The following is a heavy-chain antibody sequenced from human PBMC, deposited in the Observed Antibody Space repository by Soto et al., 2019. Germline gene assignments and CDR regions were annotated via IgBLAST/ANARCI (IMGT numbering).Heavy chain of an antibody. CDR1: GGSFSGYY. J-gene: IGHJ4*02. V-gene: IGHV4-34*01. CDR3: ARGIGYCSSINCYSSRRLRFDS. Sequence: QVQLQQWGAGLLKPSETLSLTCAVCGGSFSGYYWTWIRQSPEKGLEWIGEVNHSGTTYYNPSLKTRVTISVHTPKNQFSLKMSSVTAADTAVYYCARGIGYCSSINCYSSRRLRFDSWGQGTLVTVSS. CDR2: VNHSGTT. D-gene: IGHD2-2*01.